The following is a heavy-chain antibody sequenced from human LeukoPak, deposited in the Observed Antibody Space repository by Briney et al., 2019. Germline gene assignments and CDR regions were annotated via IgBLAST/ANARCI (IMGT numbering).Heavy chain of an antibody. D-gene: IGHD3-16*01. V-gene: IGHV4-39*01. CDR3: SRTTGDSAIIAAH. Sequence: SETLSLTCTVSGGSISGGCCYWGWIRQTPEQDLEWIGSTSYSGSTHYNPSFKSRVTVSVDTSKTQFFLNLSSVTAADTAVYYCSRTTGDSAIIAAHWGQGTLVTVSS. CDR2: TSYSGST. CDR1: GGSISGGCCY. J-gene: IGHJ4*02.